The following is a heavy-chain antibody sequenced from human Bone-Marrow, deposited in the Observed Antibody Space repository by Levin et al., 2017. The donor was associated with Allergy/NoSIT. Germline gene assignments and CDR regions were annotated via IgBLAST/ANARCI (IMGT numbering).Heavy chain of an antibody. Sequence: PSETLSLTCAASGFTFSSYWMSWVRQAPGKGLEWVANIKQDGSEKYYVDSVKGRFTISRDNAKNSLFLQMNSLRAEDTAVYYCATLDTTMASSGDFWGQGTLVTVSS. CDR2: IKQDGSEK. V-gene: IGHV3-7*01. CDR1: GFTFSSYW. J-gene: IGHJ4*02. D-gene: IGHD5-18*01. CDR3: ATLDTTMASSGDF.